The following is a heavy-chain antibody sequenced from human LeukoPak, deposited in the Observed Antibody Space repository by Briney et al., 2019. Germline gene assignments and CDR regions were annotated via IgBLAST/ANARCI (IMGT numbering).Heavy chain of an antibody. CDR3: ATAGYYYDSSGYFGYFQH. D-gene: IGHD3-22*01. J-gene: IGHJ1*01. V-gene: IGHV1-69*13. CDR1: GGTFSSYA. Sequence: ASVKVSCKASGGTFSSYAISWVRQAPGQGLEWMGGIIPIFGTANYAQKFQGRVTITADESTSTAYMELSSLRSEDTAVYYCATAGYYYDSSGYFGYFQHWGQGTLVTVSS. CDR2: IIPIFGTA.